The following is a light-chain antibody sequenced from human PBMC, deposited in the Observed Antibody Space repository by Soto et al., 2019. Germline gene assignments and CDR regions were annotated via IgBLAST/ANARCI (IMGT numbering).Light chain of an antibody. J-gene: IGLJ1*01. CDR3: SSYTSNSALV. CDR1: SSDVGSYNY. V-gene: IGLV2-14*01. Sequence: QSALTQPASVSGSPGQSITISCTGTSSDVGSYNYVSWFQQHPGKAPKLIIFEVSNRPSGISNRFSGSKSGNTASLTISGLQAGDAAAYYCSSYTSNSALVFGTGTKVTVL. CDR2: EVS.